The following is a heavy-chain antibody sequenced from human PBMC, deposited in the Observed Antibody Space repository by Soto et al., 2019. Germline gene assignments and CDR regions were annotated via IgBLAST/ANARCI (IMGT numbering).Heavy chain of an antibody. V-gene: IGHV4-39*07. Sequence: SETLSLTCTVSGGSISSSSYYWGWIRQPPGKGLGWIGSIYYSGSTYYNPSLKSRVTISVDTSKNQFSLKLSSVTAADTAVYYCARGLSTNGVWRHMDVWGKGTTVTVSS. J-gene: IGHJ6*03. CDR2: IYYSGST. D-gene: IGHD2-8*01. CDR1: GGSISSSSYY. CDR3: ARGLSTNGVWRHMDV.